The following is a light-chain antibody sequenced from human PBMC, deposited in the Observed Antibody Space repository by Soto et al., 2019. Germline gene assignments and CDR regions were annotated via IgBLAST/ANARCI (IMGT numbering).Light chain of an antibody. CDR1: QSVKSNY. CDR3: QHYDGSPRT. V-gene: IGKV3-20*01. CDR2: GVF. Sequence: QFPGTVSLSPGERATLSCMTSQSVKSNYLAWYQQKPGQAPRLLIYGVFNRAAGVPARFSGSGSGTDFTLTISGLEPEDSEVYYCQHYDGSPRTFGQGTKLEIK. J-gene: IGKJ2*01.